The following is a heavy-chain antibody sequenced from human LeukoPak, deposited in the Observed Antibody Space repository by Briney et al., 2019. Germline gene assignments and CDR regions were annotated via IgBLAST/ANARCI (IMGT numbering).Heavy chain of an antibody. CDR2: IYHSGST. CDR1: GGSISSGGYY. CDR3: ARKYSSSPSPFDY. D-gene: IGHD6-6*01. J-gene: IGHJ4*02. V-gene: IGHV4-30-2*01. Sequence: SETLSLTCTVSGGSISSGGYYWSWIRQPPGKGLEWIGYIYHSGSTYYNPSLKSRVTISVDRSKNQFSLKLSSVTAADTAVYYCARKYSSSPSPFDYWGQGTLVTLSS.